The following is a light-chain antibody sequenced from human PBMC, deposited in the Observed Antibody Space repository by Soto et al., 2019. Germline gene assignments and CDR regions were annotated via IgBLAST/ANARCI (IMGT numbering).Light chain of an antibody. Sequence: EIVLTQSPGTLSLSPGERATLSCRASQSVSSSYLAWYQQKPGQAPRLLIYGASNRATGIPDRFSGTGSETDFTLTISRLEPEDFAVYYCQQYDNSPITFGQGTRLEI. CDR1: QSVSSSY. CDR3: QQYDNSPIT. CDR2: GAS. V-gene: IGKV3-20*01. J-gene: IGKJ5*01.